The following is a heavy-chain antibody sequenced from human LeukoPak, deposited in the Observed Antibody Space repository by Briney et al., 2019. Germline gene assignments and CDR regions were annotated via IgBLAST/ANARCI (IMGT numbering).Heavy chain of an antibody. CDR2: ISGSGGST. CDR1: GFTFSSYA. CDR3: AKTDITMIVFDY. J-gene: IGHJ4*02. V-gene: IGHV3-23*01. Sequence: QSGGSLRLSCAASGFTFSSYAMSWVRQAPGKGLEWVSVISGSGGSTYYADSVKGRFAISRDNSKNTLYLQMNSLRVEDTAVYYCAKTDITMIVFDYWGQGTLVTVSS. D-gene: IGHD3-22*01.